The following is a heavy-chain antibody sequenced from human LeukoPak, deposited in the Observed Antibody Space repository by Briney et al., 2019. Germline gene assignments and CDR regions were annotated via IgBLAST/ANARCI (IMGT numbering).Heavy chain of an antibody. D-gene: IGHD1-26*01. CDR1: GGSFSGYY. CDR2: INHSGST. J-gene: IGHJ4*02. Sequence: SETLSLTCAVYGGSFSGYYWSWIRQPPGKRLEWIGEINHSGSTNYNPSLKSRVTISVDTSKNQFSLKLSSVTAADTAVYYCARSIVGASYFDYWGQGTLVTVSS. CDR3: ARSIVGASYFDY. V-gene: IGHV4-34*01.